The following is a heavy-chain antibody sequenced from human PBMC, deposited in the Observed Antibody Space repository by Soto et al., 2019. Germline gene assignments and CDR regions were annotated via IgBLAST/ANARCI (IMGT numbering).Heavy chain of an antibody. D-gene: IGHD3-16*01. V-gene: IGHV3-21*05. CDR3: ARQVPGDLTAFDY. CDR1: GFTFSSYS. J-gene: IGHJ4*02. Sequence: PGGSLRLSCAASGFTFSSYSMNWVRQAPGKGLEWVSYISSETSYTNYADSVRGRFTFSRDNAKNSLYLQMNSLRTEDTAVYYCARQVPGDLTAFDYWGQGTLVTVSS. CDR2: ISSETSYT.